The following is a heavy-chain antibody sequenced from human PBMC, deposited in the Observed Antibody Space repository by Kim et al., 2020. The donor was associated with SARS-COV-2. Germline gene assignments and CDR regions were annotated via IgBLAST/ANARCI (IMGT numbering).Heavy chain of an antibody. CDR3: ARDSIDPYYDYVWGRARSKESRVGDGER. Sequence: GGSLRLSCAASGFPFRRYSMNWVRQAPGKGLEWVSSISSSRSYIYYADSVKGRFTISRDNAKTSLYLQMNSLRAADTAVYYWARDSIDPYYDYVWGRARSKESRVGDGERWGRGTLVTVSS. V-gene: IGHV3-21*01. CDR2: ISSSRSYI. J-gene: IGHJ2*01. CDR1: GFPFRRYS. D-gene: IGHD3-16*01.